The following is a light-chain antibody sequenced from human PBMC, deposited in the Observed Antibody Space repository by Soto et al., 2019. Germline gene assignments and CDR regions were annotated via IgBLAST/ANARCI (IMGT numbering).Light chain of an antibody. CDR3: SSYTSSRTYV. V-gene: IGLV2-14*01. CDR1: RSDVGVYNY. CDR2: EVS. Sequence: QSVLTQPASVSGSPGQSITISCTGTRSDVGVYNYVSWYQQHPGKAPKVMIYEVSNRPSGVSNRFSGSKSGNTASLTISGLQAEDEADYYCSSYTSSRTYVFGTGTKVTVL. J-gene: IGLJ1*01.